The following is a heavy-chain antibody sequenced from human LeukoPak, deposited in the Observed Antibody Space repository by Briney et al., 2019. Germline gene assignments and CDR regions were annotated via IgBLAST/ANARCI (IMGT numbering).Heavy chain of an antibody. V-gene: IGHV1-18*01. D-gene: IGHD4-11*01. CDR3: ARDKAVTTELTQYFHH. J-gene: IGHJ1*01. Sequence: ASVKVSCKASGYTFTNYGVSWVRQAPGQGLEWMGWISGYNGYTNYAQKFQFRVTMATDTSTSTAYMELRSLTSDDTAVYYCARDKAVTTELTQYFHHWGQGTLVTVSS. CDR1: GYTFTNYG. CDR2: ISGYNGYT.